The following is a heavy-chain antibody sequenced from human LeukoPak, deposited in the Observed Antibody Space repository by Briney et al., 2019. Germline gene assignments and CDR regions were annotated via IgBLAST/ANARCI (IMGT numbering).Heavy chain of an antibody. D-gene: IGHD3-10*01. CDR1: GYTFPNYG. CDR2: ISAYNGNT. J-gene: IGHJ4*02. Sequence: ASVKVSCKASGYTFPNYGFTWVRQAPGQGLEWMGWISAYNGNTNYAQKLQGRVTMTTDTSTSTAYMELRSLRSDDTAVYYCARDYYGSVLGYWGQGTLVTVSS. CDR3: ARDYYGSVLGY. V-gene: IGHV1-18*01.